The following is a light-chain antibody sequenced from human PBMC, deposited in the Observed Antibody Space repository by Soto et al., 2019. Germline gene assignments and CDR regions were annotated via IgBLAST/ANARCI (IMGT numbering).Light chain of an antibody. Sequence: QSALTQPASVSGSPGQSIIISCTGTSSDVGGYNYVSWYQQLPGKAPKLMIYDVNNRPSGVSNRFSGSKSGNTASLTISGLQAEDEADYYCSSYTGSSTFVFGTGTKLTVL. J-gene: IGLJ1*01. CDR2: DVN. V-gene: IGLV2-14*01. CDR1: SSDVGGYNY. CDR3: SSYTGSSTFV.